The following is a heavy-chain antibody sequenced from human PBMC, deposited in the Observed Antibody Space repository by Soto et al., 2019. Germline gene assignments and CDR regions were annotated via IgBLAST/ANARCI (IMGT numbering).Heavy chain of an antibody. V-gene: IGHV1-69*02. J-gene: IGHJ6*02. D-gene: IGHD3-10*01. CDR1: GGDFLSYT. Sequence: QLVQSGAEVKKPGSSVKVSCKASGGDFLSYTISWVRQAPGQGPEWMGTIIPILDVANNAQKFQGRVAITADKATSTDYVELSSRRSDDTAVYYCAQMRFGGLWHGMDVWGQGTTITVSS. CDR3: AQMRFGGLWHGMDV. CDR2: IIPILDVA.